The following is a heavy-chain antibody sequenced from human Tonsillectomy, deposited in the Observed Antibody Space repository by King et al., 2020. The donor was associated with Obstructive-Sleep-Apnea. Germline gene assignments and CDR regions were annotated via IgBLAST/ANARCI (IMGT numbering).Heavy chain of an antibody. J-gene: IGHJ6*02. CDR1: GYTFTSYA. V-gene: IGHV1-3*01. CDR2: INAGNGHT. Sequence: QLVQAGAEVKKPGASVKVSCKASGYTFTSYAMHWVRQAPGQRLEWMGWINAGNGHTKYSQNVQGRVTITREKSASTAYMDLSSLRSEDTDVYYCARGGLGRIAVPGPSYYSGMDVWGQGTTVTVSS. D-gene: IGHD6-13*01. CDR3: ARGGLGRIAVPGPSYYSGMDV.